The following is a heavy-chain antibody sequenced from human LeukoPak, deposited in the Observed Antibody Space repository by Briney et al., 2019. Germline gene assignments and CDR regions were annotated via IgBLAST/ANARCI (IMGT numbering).Heavy chain of an antibody. CDR2: ISPDGSRT. D-gene: IGHD1/OR15-1a*01. CDR3: ARDRAESNWTNHTLFDS. CDR1: GFTFSRYW. Sequence: PGGSLRLSCAASGFTFSRYWMHWVRQAPGKGLVWVSRISPDGSRTTYADSVKGRFTISRDNAKNTVYLQMNSLRVEDTAIYYCARDRAESNWTNHTLFDSWGQGTPVTVSS. V-gene: IGHV3-74*01. J-gene: IGHJ4*02.